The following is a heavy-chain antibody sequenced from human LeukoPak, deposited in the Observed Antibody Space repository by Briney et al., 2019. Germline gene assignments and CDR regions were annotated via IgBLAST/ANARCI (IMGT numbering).Heavy chain of an antibody. CDR1: GYTFTGNY. D-gene: IGHD3-22*01. CDR2: INPNNGGT. J-gene: IGHJ4*02. CDR3: ARIGYYDSSDSYY. Sequence: GASVKVSCKASGYTFTGNYMHRVRQAPGQGLEWMGWINPNNGGTHYAHKFQSRGTMTRDTSISTVYMELSRLTSDDKAVYYCARIGYYDSSDSYYWGQGTLVTVSS. V-gene: IGHV1-2*02.